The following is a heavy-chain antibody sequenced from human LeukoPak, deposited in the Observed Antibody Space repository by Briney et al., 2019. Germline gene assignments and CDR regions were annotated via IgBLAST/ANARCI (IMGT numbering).Heavy chain of an antibody. CDR1: GFTFDTYW. J-gene: IGHJ4*02. CDR2: IRQDGGEK. V-gene: IGHV3-7*04. D-gene: IGHD3-22*01. CDR3: ARGRADSGYSYFDN. Sequence: HPGGSLRLSCAVSGFTFDTYWMSWVRQAPGKWLEWVANIRQDGGEKNYVDSVKGRFIISRDNAKNSLYLQMNSLRGDDTAVYYCARGRADSGYSYFDNWGQGTLVTASS.